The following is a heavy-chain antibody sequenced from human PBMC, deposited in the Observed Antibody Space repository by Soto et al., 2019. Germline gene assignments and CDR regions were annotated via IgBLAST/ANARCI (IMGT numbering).Heavy chain of an antibody. D-gene: IGHD2-2*01. V-gene: IGHV5-51*01. CDR1: GYSFTSYW. J-gene: IGHJ6*02. CDR2: IYPGDSDT. Sequence: GESLKISCKGSGYSFTSYWIGWVRQMPGKGLEWMGIIYPGDSDTRYSPSFQGQVTISADKSISTAYLQWSSLKASDTAMYYCARLAVPYYYYYGMDVWGQGTTVTVSS. CDR3: ARLAVPYYYYYGMDV.